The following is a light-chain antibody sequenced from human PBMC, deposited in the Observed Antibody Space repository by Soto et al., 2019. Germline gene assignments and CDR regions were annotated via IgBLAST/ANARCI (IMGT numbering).Light chain of an antibody. CDR1: QSVRSN. CDR3: QQYNTWPPIT. J-gene: IGKJ5*01. Sequence: EIVMTQSPATLSVSPGARVTLSCRASQSVRSNLAWSQQKPGPAPRLLIYGASTRATGLPARFSGSGSGTDFTLTISSLQSEDFAVYYCQQYNTWPPITFGQGTRLEIK. CDR2: GAS. V-gene: IGKV3-15*01.